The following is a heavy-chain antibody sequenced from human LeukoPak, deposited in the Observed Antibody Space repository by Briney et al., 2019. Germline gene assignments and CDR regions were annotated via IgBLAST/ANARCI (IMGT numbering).Heavy chain of an antibody. CDR3: ARSPPAKGFYYFDY. CDR1: GGSISSYY. Sequence: SETLSLTCTVSGGSISSYYWSWIRQPPGRGLEWIGYIYYSGSTNYNPSLKSRVTISVDTSKNQFSLKLSSVTAADTAVYYCARSPPAKGFYYFDYWGQGTLVTVS. V-gene: IGHV4-59*08. J-gene: IGHJ4*02. CDR2: IYYSGST.